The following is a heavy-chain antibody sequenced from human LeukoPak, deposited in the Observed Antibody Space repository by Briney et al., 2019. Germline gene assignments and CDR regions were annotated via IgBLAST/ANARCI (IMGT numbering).Heavy chain of an antibody. J-gene: IGHJ4*02. CDR1: GGSISSYY. D-gene: IGHD5-12*01. V-gene: IGHV4-59*01. Sequence: SETLSLTCTVSGGSISSYYWSWIRQPPGKGLEWIGYICYSGSTNYNPSLKSRVTISVDTSKNQFSLKLSSVTAADTAVYYCARGKWHYYFDYWGQGTLVTVSS. CDR3: ARGKWHYYFDY. CDR2: ICYSGST.